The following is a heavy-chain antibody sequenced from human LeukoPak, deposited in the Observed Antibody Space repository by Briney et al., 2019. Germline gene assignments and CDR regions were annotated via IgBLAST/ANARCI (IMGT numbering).Heavy chain of an antibody. CDR3: ATYTHWVAGDV. D-gene: IGHD3-16*01. Sequence: PGGSLRLSCAASGFTFSDSWMSWVRQAPGKGLEWVVNMNQDGSAKDYVDSVKGRFTISRDNARNSLYLQMSSLRAEDTAVYYCATYTHWVAGDVWGQGTTVTVSS. J-gene: IGHJ6*02. CDR1: GFTFSDSW. CDR2: MNQDGSAK. V-gene: IGHV3-7*01.